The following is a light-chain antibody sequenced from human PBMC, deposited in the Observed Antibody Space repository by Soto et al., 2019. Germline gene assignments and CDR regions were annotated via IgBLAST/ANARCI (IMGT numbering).Light chain of an antibody. CDR1: QTIDSW. CDR3: QQYHIYSGT. CDR2: KAS. Sequence: DIQMTQSPSALSASVGDRFTITCRASQTIDSWLAWYQQRPGKPPNLLIYKASTLASGVPSRFSGSGSGTEFTLTINSLQPDDFATYYCQQYHIYSGTFGQGTKVDI. V-gene: IGKV1-5*03. J-gene: IGKJ1*01.